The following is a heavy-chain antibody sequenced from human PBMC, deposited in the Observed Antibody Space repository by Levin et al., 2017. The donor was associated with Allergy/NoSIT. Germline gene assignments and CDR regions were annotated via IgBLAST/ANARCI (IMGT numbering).Heavy chain of an antibody. J-gene: IGHJ5*02. CDR3: AREYCSSTSCYPGWFDP. D-gene: IGHD2-2*01. CDR1: GGSISSYY. CDR2: IYYSGST. Sequence: SETLSLTCTVSGGSISSYYWSWIRQPPGKGLEWIGYIYYSGSTNYNPSLKSRVTISVDTSKNQFSLKLSSVTAADTAVYYCAREYCSSTSCYPGWFDPWGQGTLVTVSS. V-gene: IGHV4-59*01.